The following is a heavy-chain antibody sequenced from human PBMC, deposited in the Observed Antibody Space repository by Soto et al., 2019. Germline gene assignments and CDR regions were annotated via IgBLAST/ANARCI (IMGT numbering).Heavy chain of an antibody. J-gene: IGHJ6*02. Sequence: SVKVSCKATGGTFNSYTNSWVRQAPGLGLEWMGGFISIFGTTNYAQKFQGRVTITADESTGTSFMELSSLTSDDTAVYFCARAPPFGMAADFYGMDVWGPGTTVTVSS. CDR2: FISIFGTT. CDR1: GGTFNSYT. V-gene: IGHV1-69*01. D-gene: IGHD6-13*01. CDR3: ARAPPFGMAADFYGMDV.